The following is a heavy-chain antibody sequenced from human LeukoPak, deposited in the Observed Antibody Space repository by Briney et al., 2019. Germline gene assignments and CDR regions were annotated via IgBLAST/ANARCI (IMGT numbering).Heavy chain of an antibody. J-gene: IGHJ4*02. Sequence: SETLSLTCTVSGGSISSSSYYWGWIRQPPGKGLEWIGSIYYSGSTYYNPSLKSRVTISVDTSKNQFSLKLSSVTAADTAVYYWGRQGYYVFGSGYDYSFASWGRGTRVTVSS. D-gene: IGHD3-3*01. V-gene: IGHV4-39*01. CDR1: GGSISSSSYY. CDR2: IYYSGST. CDR3: GRQGYYVFGSGYDYSFAS.